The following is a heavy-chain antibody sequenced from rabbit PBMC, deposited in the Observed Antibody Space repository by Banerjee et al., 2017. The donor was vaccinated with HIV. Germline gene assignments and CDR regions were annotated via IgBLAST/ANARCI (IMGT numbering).Heavy chain of an antibody. Sequence: QERLVESGGGLVQPERSLTLTCKVSGLDFNSNHWICWVRQAPGKGPEWIACIYTGSSGTTYYANWAKGRFTISKTSSTTVTLQMTSLTAADTATYFCARDLGSTSIDFNLWGPGTLVTVS. J-gene: IGHJ4*01. D-gene: IGHD4-2*01. CDR2: IYTGSSGTT. V-gene: IGHV1S45*01. CDR1: GLDFNSNHW. CDR3: ARDLGSTSIDFNL.